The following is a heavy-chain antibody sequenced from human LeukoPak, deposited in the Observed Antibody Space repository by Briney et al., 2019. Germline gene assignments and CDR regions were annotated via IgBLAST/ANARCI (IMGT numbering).Heavy chain of an antibody. D-gene: IGHD3-22*01. V-gene: IGHV3-23*01. CDR1: GFTFSRYA. CDR2: ISGIGGST. CDR3: AKDHAFNYYDSSGYYPPDYYFDY. J-gene: IGHJ4*02. Sequence: GGSLRLSCAVSGFTFSRYAMSWVRQAPGKGREWVSAISGIGGSTYYADSVKGRFTISRDNSKNTLYLQMNSLRAEDTAVYYCAKDHAFNYYDSSGYYPPDYYFDYWGQGTLVTVSS.